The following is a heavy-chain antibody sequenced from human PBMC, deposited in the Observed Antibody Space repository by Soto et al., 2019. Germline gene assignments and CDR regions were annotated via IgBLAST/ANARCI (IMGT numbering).Heavy chain of an antibody. J-gene: IGHJ4*02. D-gene: IGHD3-10*01. CDR1: GFTFSSYA. V-gene: IGHV3-23*01. CDR2: ISGSGGST. CDR3: ANHRWFGEFSN. Sequence: EVQLLESGGGLVQPGGSLRLSCAASGFTFSSYAMSWVRQAPGKGLECVSAISGSGGSTYYADSVKGRFTISRDNSKNTLYLQMNSLRAEATAVYYCANHRWFGEFSNWGQGTLVTFSS.